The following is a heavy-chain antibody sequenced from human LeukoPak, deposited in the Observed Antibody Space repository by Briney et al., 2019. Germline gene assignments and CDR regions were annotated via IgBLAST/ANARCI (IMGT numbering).Heavy chain of an antibody. J-gene: IGHJ3*02. V-gene: IGHV4-59*01. Sequence: SETLSLTCTVSGGSISSYYWSWIRQPPGKGLEWIGYIYYSGSTNYNPSLKSRVTISVDTSKNQFSLKLSSVTAADTAVYYCAREGDYYDGSGTPTDIWGQGTMVTVSS. D-gene: IGHD3-22*01. CDR2: IYYSGST. CDR3: AREGDYYDGSGTPTDI. CDR1: GGSISSYY.